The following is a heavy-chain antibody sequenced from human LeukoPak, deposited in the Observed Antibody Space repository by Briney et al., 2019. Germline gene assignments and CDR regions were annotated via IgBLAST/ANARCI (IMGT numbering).Heavy chain of an antibody. Sequence: SETLSLTCSVSGGSISNALYYWGWIRQAPGKGLEWIGSIFHSGNTYYNPSLKGRVTLSVDTSKDHFSMRLRSVTAADTAVYFCAGVIRTSLVSGDWFDPWSQGTLVTVSS. CDR2: IFHSGNT. CDR3: AGVIRTSLVSGDWFDP. CDR1: GGSISNALYY. V-gene: IGHV4-39*02. J-gene: IGHJ5*02. D-gene: IGHD3-10*01.